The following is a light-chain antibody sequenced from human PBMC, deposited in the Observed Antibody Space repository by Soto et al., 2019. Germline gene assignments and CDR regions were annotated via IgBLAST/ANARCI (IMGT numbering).Light chain of an antibody. CDR3: QQRTDRPPLT. V-gene: IGKV3D-20*02. J-gene: IGKJ1*01. Sequence: EIALTQSPATLSLSPGERATLSCRTSQSVSSDHLAWYQQKSGKAPRPLIYGASNRATGIPDRFSGSGSGTDFTLSISSLEPEDFAVYYCQQRTDRPPLTFGQGTQVDIK. CDR2: GAS. CDR1: QSVSSD.